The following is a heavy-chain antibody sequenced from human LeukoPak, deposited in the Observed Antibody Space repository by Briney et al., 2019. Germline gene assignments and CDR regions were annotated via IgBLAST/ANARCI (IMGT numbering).Heavy chain of an antibody. Sequence: ASVKVSCKASGGTFSSYTISWVRQTPGQGLEWMGGITPIFGTPNYAQKFQGRVTITAVESTSTAYMELSSLRSEDTAVYYCAFTVFGKTSSSFSPFDYWGQGTLVTVSS. CDR3: AFTVFGKTSSSFSPFDY. CDR1: GGTFSSYT. J-gene: IGHJ4*02. V-gene: IGHV1-69*13. CDR2: ITPIFGTP. D-gene: IGHD6-6*01.